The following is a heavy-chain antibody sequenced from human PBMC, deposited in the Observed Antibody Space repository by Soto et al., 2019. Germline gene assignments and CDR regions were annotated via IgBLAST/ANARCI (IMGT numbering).Heavy chain of an antibody. CDR1: GGTFSSYA. Sequence: GASVKVSCKASGGTFSSYAISWVRQAPGQGLERMGGIIPIFGTANYAKKFQGSLTITADESTSTAYMELSSLRSEDTAVYYCARAHSGYDTPPYYYYGMDVWGQGTTVTVSS. V-gene: IGHV1-69*13. D-gene: IGHD5-12*01. J-gene: IGHJ6*02. CDR3: ARAHSGYDTPPYYYYGMDV. CDR2: IIPIFGTA.